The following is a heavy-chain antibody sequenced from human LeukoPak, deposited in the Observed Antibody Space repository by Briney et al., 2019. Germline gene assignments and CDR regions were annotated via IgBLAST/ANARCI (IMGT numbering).Heavy chain of an antibody. CDR3: ARDVEGTMDYGDFDY. CDR1: GYTFTSYG. V-gene: IGHV1-18*01. CDR2: ISAYNGNT. J-gene: IGHJ4*02. D-gene: IGHD4-17*01. Sequence: ASVKVSCKASGYTFTSYGISWVRQAPGQGLEWMGWISAYNGNTNYAQKLQGRVTMTTDTSTSTAYMELRSLRSDDTAVYYCARDVEGTMDYGDFDYWGQGTLVTVSS.